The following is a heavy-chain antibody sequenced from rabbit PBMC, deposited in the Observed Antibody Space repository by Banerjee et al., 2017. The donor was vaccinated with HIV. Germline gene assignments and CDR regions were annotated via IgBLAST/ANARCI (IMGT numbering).Heavy chain of an antibody. D-gene: IGHD2-1*01. CDR3: AREESDGGGHLKL. Sequence: QQQLEESGGGLVKPGGTLTLTCKAPGIDFSRYYYMCWVRQAPGKGLELIACIVSSSGSTRYASWAKGRFTISRTSSTTVTLQMTSLTAADTATYFCAREESDGGGHLKLWGPGTLVTVS. CDR2: IVSSSGST. CDR1: GIDFSRYYY. J-gene: IGHJ4*01. V-gene: IGHV1S43*01.